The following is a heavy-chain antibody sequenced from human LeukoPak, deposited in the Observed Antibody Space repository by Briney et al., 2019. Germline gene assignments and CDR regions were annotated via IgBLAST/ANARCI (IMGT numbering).Heavy chain of an antibody. V-gene: IGHV4-31*03. CDR3: ARVAEGYGSSWYPLTGYFDY. J-gene: IGHJ4*02. CDR2: IDYSGST. Sequence: SETLSLTCTVSGGSISSGGYYWSWIRQHPGKGLEWIGYIDYSGSTYYNPSLKSRVTISVDTSKNQFSLKLSSVTAADTAVYYCARVAEGYGSSWYPLTGYFDYWGQGTLVTVSS. CDR1: GGSISSGGYY. D-gene: IGHD6-13*01.